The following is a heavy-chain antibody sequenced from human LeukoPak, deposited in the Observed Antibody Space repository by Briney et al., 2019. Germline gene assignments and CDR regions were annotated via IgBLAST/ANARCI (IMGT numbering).Heavy chain of an antibody. V-gene: IGHV1-18*04. CDR1: GYTFTSYG. Sequence: ASVKVSCKASGYTFTSYGISWVRQAPGQGLEWMGWISAYNGNTNYAQKLQGRVTMTTDTSTSTAYMELRSLRSDYTAVYYCARVKIDIVVVPAARGGWFDPWGQGTLVTVSS. J-gene: IGHJ5*02. CDR2: ISAYNGNT. CDR3: ARVKIDIVVVPAARGGWFDP. D-gene: IGHD2-2*01.